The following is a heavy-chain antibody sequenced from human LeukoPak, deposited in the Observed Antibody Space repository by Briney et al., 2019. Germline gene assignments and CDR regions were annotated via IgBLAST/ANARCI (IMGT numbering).Heavy chain of an antibody. CDR3: ARAYADEVNTFDY. CDR1: GYSFTSYY. D-gene: IGHD2/OR15-2a*01. CDR2: INASGGST. Sequence: ASVKVSCKASGYSFTSYYMNRVRQAPGQGLEWMGIINASGGSTSYAQKFQGRLTMTRDTSTRTVYMELSSLRSEDTAVYYCARAYADEVNTFDYWGQGTLVTVSS. V-gene: IGHV1-46*01. J-gene: IGHJ4*02.